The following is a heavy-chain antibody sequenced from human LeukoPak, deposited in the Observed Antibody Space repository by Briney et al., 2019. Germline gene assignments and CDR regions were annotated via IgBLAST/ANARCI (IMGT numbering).Heavy chain of an antibody. Sequence: SETLTLICAVSVGSINSKIDYGDWIRQPPGKGLEWIGSMYYTGSTSYNPYSKNRVTISVDKYENQFSLKLSSVTAADTSVYYCARRKRGILPDRFDYWGQGTLVTVSS. CDR3: ARRKRGILPDRFDY. V-gene: IGHV4-39*01. D-gene: IGHD1-14*01. J-gene: IGHJ4*02. CDR2: MYYTGST. CDR1: VGSINSKIDY.